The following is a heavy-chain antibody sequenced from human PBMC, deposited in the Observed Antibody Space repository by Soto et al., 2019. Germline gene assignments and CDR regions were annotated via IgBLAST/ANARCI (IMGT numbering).Heavy chain of an antibody. D-gene: IGHD6-19*01. CDR1: GGSISSGGYS. CDR2: IYYSGST. V-gene: IGHV4-30-2*03. CDR3: ARHRPEQWLVFQGEDWFAP. J-gene: IGHJ5*02. Sequence: SETLSLTCAVSGGSISSGGYSWSWIRQPPGKGLEWIGYIYYSGSTCYNPSLKSRVTISVDTSKNQFSLKLSSVTAADTAVYYCARHRPEQWLVFQGEDWFAPWGQGTLVTVSS.